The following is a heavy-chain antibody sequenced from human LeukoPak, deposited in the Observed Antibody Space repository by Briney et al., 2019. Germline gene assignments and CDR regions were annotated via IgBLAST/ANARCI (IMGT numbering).Heavy chain of an antibody. D-gene: IGHD6-19*01. CDR2: IYYTGNT. J-gene: IGHJ4*01. CDR3: ARGVAGYYFDY. Sequence: PSETLSLTCTVSGGSISSSTYYWGWIRQPPGKGLEWIGTIYYTGNTYYNPSLKSRVTISIDTSNNQFSLKVSSVTAADTAVYYCARGVAGYYFDYWGQGTLVTGSS. CDR1: GGSISSSTYY. V-gene: IGHV4-39*07.